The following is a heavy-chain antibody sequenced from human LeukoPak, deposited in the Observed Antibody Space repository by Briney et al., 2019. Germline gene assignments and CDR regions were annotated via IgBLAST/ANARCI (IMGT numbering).Heavy chain of an antibody. Sequence: SETLSLTCTVSGGSISSSGYYWGWVRQPPGKGLGWIGDIYYSGNTYYYPSLRGRVPISVSTSETHFTLKLGSVAPAATGVYYCARERGYSYGADYWGQGTLVTVSS. J-gene: IGHJ4*02. CDR3: ARERGYSYGADY. V-gene: IGHV4-39*02. D-gene: IGHD5-18*01. CDR1: GGSISSSGYY. CDR2: IYYSGNT.